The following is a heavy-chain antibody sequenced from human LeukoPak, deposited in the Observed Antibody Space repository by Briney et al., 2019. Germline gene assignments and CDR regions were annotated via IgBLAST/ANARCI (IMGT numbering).Heavy chain of an antibody. V-gene: IGHV4-34*01. Sequence: GSLRLSCAASGFTFNTYEMNWIRQPPGKGLEWIGEINHSGSTNYNPSLKSRVTISVDTSKNQFSLKLSSVTAADTAVYYCARGLAARIYFDYWGQGTLVTVSS. CDR3: ARGLAARIYFDY. CDR2: INHSGST. J-gene: IGHJ4*02. CDR1: GFTFNTYE. D-gene: IGHD6-6*01.